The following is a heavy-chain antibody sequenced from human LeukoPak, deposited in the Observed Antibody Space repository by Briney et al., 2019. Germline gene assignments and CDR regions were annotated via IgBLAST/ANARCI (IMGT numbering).Heavy chain of an antibody. J-gene: IGHJ4*02. Sequence: GASVKVSCKASGYTFTSYGISWVRQAPGQGLEWMGWISAYNGNTNYAQKLQGRVTMTTDTSTSTGYMELRSLRSDDTAVYYCARDQKDIVVVPAAIDDYWGQGTLVSVCS. V-gene: IGHV1-18*01. CDR1: GYTFTSYG. CDR3: ARDQKDIVVVPAAIDDY. CDR2: ISAYNGNT. D-gene: IGHD2-2*01.